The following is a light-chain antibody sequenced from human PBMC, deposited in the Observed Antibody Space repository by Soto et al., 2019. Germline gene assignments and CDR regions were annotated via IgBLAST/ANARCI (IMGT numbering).Light chain of an antibody. V-gene: IGKV1-12*02. CDR1: PDISSW. CDR2: AAS. J-gene: IGKJ4*01. Sequence: DIQMTQSPSSVSASVGDRVTITCRASPDISSWLAWYQQKPGKAPKLLIYAASTLQSGVPPRFSGSGSGTDFTLTIGILQPEDFASYYCQQAYSLPSFGGGTKVEIK. CDR3: QQAYSLPS.